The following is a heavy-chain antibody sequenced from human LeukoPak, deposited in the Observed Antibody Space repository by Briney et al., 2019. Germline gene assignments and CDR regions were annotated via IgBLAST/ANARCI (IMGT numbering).Heavy chain of an antibody. Sequence: GGSLRLACAASGFTFSSYWMHWVRQAPGKGLVWVSRINSDGSTTNYADSVKGRFTISRDNAKNTLFLQMNSLRAEDTAVYYCAARYCSNGVCHFYWGQGTLVTVSS. D-gene: IGHD2-8*01. CDR1: GFTFSSYW. CDR2: INSDGSTT. CDR3: AARYCSNGVCHFY. J-gene: IGHJ4*02. V-gene: IGHV3-74*01.